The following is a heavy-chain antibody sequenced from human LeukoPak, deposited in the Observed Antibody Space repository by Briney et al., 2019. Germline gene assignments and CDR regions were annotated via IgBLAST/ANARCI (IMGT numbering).Heavy chain of an antibody. CDR2: IYPGDSDT. Sequence: GESLQISCKTSGYRFTNYWIGWVRQMPGKGLEWTGIIYPGDSDTRYSPSFQGQITISADKSINTAYLQWSSLKASDTAIYYCAKMEYYGSGSSKYFDYWGQGTLVTVSS. V-gene: IGHV5-51*03. D-gene: IGHD3-10*01. CDR1: GYRFTNYW. J-gene: IGHJ4*02. CDR3: AKMEYYGSGSSKYFDY.